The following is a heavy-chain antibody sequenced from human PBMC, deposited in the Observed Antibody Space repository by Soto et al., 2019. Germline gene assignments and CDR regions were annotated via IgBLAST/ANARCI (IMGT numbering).Heavy chain of an antibody. D-gene: IGHD6-6*01. J-gene: IGHJ6*02. CDR1: GGSFSGYY. V-gene: IGHV4-34*01. Sequence: SETLSLTCAVYGGSFSGYYWSWIRQPPGKGLEWIGEINHSGSTNYNPSLKSRVTISVDTSKNQFSLKLSSVTAADTAVYYCARGFEQLANYYYYGMDVWDQGTTVTVSS. CDR2: INHSGST. CDR3: ARGFEQLANYYYYGMDV.